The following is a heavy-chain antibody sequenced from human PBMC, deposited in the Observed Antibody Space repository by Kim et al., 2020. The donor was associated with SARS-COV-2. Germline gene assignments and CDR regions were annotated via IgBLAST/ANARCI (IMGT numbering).Heavy chain of an antibody. Sequence: IYAQKFQGRVTMTEDTSTDTAYMELSSLRSEDTAVYYCATEAYYDSRQPIWGQGTLVTVSS. D-gene: IGHD3-22*01. J-gene: IGHJ4*02. CDR3: ATEAYYDSRQPI. V-gene: IGHV1-24*01.